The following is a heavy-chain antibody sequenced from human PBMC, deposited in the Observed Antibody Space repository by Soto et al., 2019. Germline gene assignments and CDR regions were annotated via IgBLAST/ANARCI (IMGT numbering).Heavy chain of an antibody. D-gene: IGHD2-15*01. CDR1: GYTLTELS. CDR2: FDPEDGET. CDR3: ATLGYCSGGSCYGYYY. Sequence: VASVKVSCKVSGYTLTELSMHWVRQAPGKGLEWMGGFDPEDGETIYAQKFQGRVTMTEDTSTDTAYMELSSLRSEDTAVYYCATLGYCSGGSCYGYYYWGQGTLVTVSS. V-gene: IGHV1-24*01. J-gene: IGHJ4*02.